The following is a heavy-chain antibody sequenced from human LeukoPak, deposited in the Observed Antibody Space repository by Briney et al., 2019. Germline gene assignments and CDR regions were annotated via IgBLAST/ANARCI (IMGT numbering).Heavy chain of an antibody. CDR1: GGSFSGYY. Sequence: SETLSLTCAVYGGSFSGYYWSWIRQPPGKGLEWIGEINHSGSTNYNPSLKSQVTISVDTSKNQFSLKLSSVTAADTAVYYCARGRSWLQLRNWFDPWGQGTLVTVSS. V-gene: IGHV4-34*01. CDR2: INHSGST. CDR3: ARGRSWLQLRNWFDP. J-gene: IGHJ5*02. D-gene: IGHD5-24*01.